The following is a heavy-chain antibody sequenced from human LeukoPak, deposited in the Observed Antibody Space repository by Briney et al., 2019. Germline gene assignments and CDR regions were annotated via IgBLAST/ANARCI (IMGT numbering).Heavy chain of an antibody. CDR3: ARVKGSIAVAGTGDY. D-gene: IGHD6-19*01. J-gene: IGHJ4*02. CDR1: GYTFTGYY. V-gene: IGHV1-2*02. Sequence: ASVKVSCKASGYTFTGYYMHWVRQAPGQGLEWMGWINPNSGGTNYAQKFQGRVTMTRDTSISTAYMELSRLRSDDTAVYYCARVKGSIAVAGTGDYWGQGTLVTVSS. CDR2: INPNSGGT.